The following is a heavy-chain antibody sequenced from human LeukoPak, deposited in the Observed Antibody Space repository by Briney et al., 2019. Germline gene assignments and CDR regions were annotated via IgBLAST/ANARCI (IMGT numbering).Heavy chain of an antibody. J-gene: IGHJ4*02. D-gene: IGHD3-22*01. V-gene: IGHV4-39*07. Sequence: SETLSLTCTVSGGSISSSSYYWGWIRQPPGKGLEWIGSIYYSGSTYYNPPLKSRVTISVDTSKNQFSLKLSSVTAADTAVYYCVTYYYASTAYFDYWGQGTLVTVSS. CDR1: GGSISSSSYY. CDR2: IYYSGST. CDR3: VTYYYASTAYFDY.